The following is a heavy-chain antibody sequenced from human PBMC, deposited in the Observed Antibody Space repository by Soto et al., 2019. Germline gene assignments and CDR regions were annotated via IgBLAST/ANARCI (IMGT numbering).Heavy chain of an antibody. D-gene: IGHD5-12*01. CDR2: ISGSGGST. CDR3: AKDRVATSIFDY. J-gene: IGHJ4*02. CDR1: GFTFSSYA. Sequence: GGSLRLSCAASGFTFSSYAMSCVRHAPGKGLEWVSAISGSGGSTYYADSVKGRFTISRDNSKNTLYLQMNSLRAEDTAVYYCAKDRVATSIFDYWGQGTLVTVSS. V-gene: IGHV3-23*01.